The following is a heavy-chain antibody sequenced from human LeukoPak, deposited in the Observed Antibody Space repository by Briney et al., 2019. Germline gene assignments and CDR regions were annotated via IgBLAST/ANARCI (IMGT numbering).Heavy chain of an antibody. Sequence: MAGGSLRLSCAASGFTFSDYGMSWVRQAPGKGLEWVSYISTSSNYIYYADSVRGRFTISRDNAKKSLYLQMGSLRGEDTAVYYCARGAFDSSGQFDFWGQGTLVTVSS. CDR2: ISTSSNYI. CDR1: GFTFSDYG. V-gene: IGHV3-21*01. D-gene: IGHD3-22*01. CDR3: ARGAFDSSGQFDF. J-gene: IGHJ4*02.